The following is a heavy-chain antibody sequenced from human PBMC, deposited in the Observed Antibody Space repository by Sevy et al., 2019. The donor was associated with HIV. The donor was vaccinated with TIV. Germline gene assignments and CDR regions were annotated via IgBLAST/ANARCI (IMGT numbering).Heavy chain of an antibody. CDR1: GYTFTAYY. J-gene: IGHJ4*02. Sequence: ASVKVSCKASGYTFTAYYMHWVRQAPGQGLEWMGYINPSNGGTSYAQSFQGRVAMTRDTSINTLYMELSGLKSDDTAVYSCAREARIPKNFDYWGQGSLVTVSS. V-gene: IGHV1-2*02. CDR3: AREARIPKNFDY. CDR2: INPSNGGT.